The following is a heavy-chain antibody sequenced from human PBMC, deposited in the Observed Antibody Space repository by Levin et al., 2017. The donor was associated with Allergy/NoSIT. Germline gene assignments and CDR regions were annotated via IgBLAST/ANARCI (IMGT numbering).Heavy chain of an antibody. CDR3: AKIIVGATFDY. CDR1: GFTFSSYG. Sequence: GGSLRLSCAASGFTFSSYGMHWVRQAPGKGLEWVAVISYDGSNKYYADSVKGRFTISRDNSKNTLYLQMNSLRAEDTAVYYCAKIIVGATFDYWGQGTLVTVSS. V-gene: IGHV3-30*18. J-gene: IGHJ4*02. CDR2: ISYDGSNK. D-gene: IGHD1-26*01.